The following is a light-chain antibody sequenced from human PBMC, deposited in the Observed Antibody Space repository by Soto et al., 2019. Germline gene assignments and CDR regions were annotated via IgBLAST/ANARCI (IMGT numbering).Light chain of an antibody. CDR3: QKYDSALGT. CDR2: KAS. CDR1: QTISSW. Sequence: DIQMTQSPSTLSASVGDRVTIICRASQTISSWLAWYQQKGGQAPKLLISKASILDSGVPSRFSGSGSGTEFNLTISSLQPEDVATYYCQKYDSALGTFGQGTKV. J-gene: IGKJ1*01. V-gene: IGKV1-5*03.